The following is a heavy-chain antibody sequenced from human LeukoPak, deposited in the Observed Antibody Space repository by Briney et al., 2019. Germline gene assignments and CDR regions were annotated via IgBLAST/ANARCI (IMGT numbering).Heavy chain of an antibody. J-gene: IGHJ4*02. CDR1: GYTFTRHY. V-gene: IGHV1-46*01. Sequence: GASVKVSCKASGYTFTRHYMHWVRQAPGQGLEWMGAINPGGSWTSYAQKFQGRVTMTRDMSTSTDYMELSRLRSDDTAVYYCARDERYDSSGYPFDYWGQGTLVTVSS. CDR3: ARDERYDSSGYPFDY. D-gene: IGHD3-22*01. CDR2: INPGGSWT.